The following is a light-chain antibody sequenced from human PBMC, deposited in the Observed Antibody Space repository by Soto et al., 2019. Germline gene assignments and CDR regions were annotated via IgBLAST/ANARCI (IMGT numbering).Light chain of an antibody. CDR3: GSYTSGSPPYV. Sequence: QSALAQPASVSGSLGQSITISCTGTGRDVGLYDYVSWYQQQPGKAPKLIIYEVNTRPSGVFNRFSGSKSGNTASLTISGLQADDEADYYCGSYTSGSPPYVFGTGTKVTVL. CDR2: EVN. CDR1: GRDVGLYDY. J-gene: IGLJ1*01. V-gene: IGLV2-14*03.